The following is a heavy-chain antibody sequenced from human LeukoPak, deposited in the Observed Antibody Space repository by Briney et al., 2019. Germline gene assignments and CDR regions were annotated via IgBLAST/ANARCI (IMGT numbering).Heavy chain of an antibody. D-gene: IGHD3-10*01. J-gene: IGHJ5*02. CDR1: GYTFTSYA. CDR3: ARGQAGRSTRITMVRPFDP. CDR2: INTNTGNS. V-gene: IGHV7-4-1*02. Sequence: GASVKVSCKASGYTFTSYAMNWVRQAPGQGLEWMGWINTNTGNSTYAQGFTGQFVFSLDTSVSTAYLQISSLKAEDTAVYYCARGQAGRSTRITMVRPFDPWGQGTLVTVSS.